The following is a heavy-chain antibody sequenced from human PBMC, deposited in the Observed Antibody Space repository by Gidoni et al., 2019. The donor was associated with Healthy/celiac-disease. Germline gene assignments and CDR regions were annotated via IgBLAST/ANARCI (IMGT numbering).Heavy chain of an antibody. D-gene: IGHD1-26*01. Sequence: QVQLQESVPGLVKPSATLSLSCTVSGGSISIYYWSWILQPPGKGLEWVEYIHYSGSTNYNPTLKSRVTIAVDTSKNQFSQELSSVTAADTAVYYWARVHGPRDEKGGFDPWGQGTLVTVSS. CDR3: ARVHGPRDEKGGFDP. CDR2: IHYSGST. J-gene: IGHJ5*02. CDR1: GGSISIYY. V-gene: IGHV4-59*01.